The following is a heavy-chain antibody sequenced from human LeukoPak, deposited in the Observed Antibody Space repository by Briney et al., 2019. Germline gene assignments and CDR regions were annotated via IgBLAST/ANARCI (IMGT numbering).Heavy chain of an antibody. CDR3: ARQQYSSGHDAFDL. CDR1: GYSFTSYW. CDR2: IYPGDSDT. V-gene: IGHV5-51*01. D-gene: IGHD6-19*01. Sequence: PGESLKISCKDSGYSFTSYWIGWVRQMPGKGLEWMGIIYPGDSDTRYSPSFQGQVTISADKSINTAYLQWSSLKASDTAIYYCARQQYSSGHDAFDLWGQGTMVTVSS. J-gene: IGHJ3*01.